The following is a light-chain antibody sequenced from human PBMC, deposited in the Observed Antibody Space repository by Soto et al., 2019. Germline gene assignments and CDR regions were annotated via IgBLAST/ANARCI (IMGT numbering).Light chain of an antibody. CDR1: QSVSSSY. CDR3: QQYGSTLFT. Sequence: EIVLTQSPGTLSLSPGERATLSCRASQSVSSSYLAWYQQKPGQAPRLLIYGASSRATGIPDRFSGSGSGTYFTLTISRLEHEAFSVYYCQQYGSTLFTFGPVTKVHIK. CDR2: GAS. J-gene: IGKJ3*01. V-gene: IGKV3-20*01.